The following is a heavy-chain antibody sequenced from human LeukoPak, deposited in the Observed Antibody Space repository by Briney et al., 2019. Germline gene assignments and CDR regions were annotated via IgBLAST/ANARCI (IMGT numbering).Heavy chain of an antibody. Sequence: GGSLRLSCAASTFFPSTVWMGWVRQAPGKGLEWVGRIKSKTDGGTTDYAAPVKGRFTISRDDSKNTLYLQMNSLKTEDTAVYYCIIWSYYDSSGYPTPGYWGQGTLVTVSS. V-gene: IGHV3-15*01. CDR1: TFFPSTVW. J-gene: IGHJ4*02. D-gene: IGHD3-22*01. CDR3: IIWSYYDSSGYPTPGY. CDR2: IKSKTDGGTT.